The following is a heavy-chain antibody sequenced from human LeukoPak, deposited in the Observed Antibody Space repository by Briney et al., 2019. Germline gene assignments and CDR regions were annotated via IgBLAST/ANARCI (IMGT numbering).Heavy chain of an antibody. Sequence: SETLSLTCTASGGSISSYYWSWIRQPAGKGLEWIGRIYSSGSTNYNPSLRSRVTMSVDTSKNQFSLKLNSVTAADTAVYYCARDMRVVVGTFDYWGQGTLVTVSS. V-gene: IGHV4-4*07. CDR1: GGSISSYY. D-gene: IGHD3-22*01. CDR3: ARDMRVVVGTFDY. J-gene: IGHJ4*02. CDR2: IYSSGST.